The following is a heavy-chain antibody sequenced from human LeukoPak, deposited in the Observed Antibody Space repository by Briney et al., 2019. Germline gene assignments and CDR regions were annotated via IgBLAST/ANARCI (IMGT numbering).Heavy chain of an antibody. V-gene: IGHV3-53*01. Sequence: GGSLRLSCAASGFTVSSSYISWVRQAPGKGLEWVSVIYAGDSTYYADSVKGRFITSRDNSKNTVYLQMDSLRAEDTAVYYCARSYTHYDFWSGYTYQNYFDPWGQGTLVTVSS. D-gene: IGHD3-3*01. CDR2: IYAGDST. CDR1: GFTVSSSY. J-gene: IGHJ5*02. CDR3: ARSYTHYDFWSGYTYQNYFDP.